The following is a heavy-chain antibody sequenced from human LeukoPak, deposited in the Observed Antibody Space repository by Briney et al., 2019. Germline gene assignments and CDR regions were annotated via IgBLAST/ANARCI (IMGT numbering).Heavy chain of an antibody. CDR3: ARVSPRNYGMDV. CDR1: GGSISSGGYS. D-gene: IGHD1-14*01. J-gene: IGHJ6*02. CDR2: IYHSGST. V-gene: IGHV4-30-2*01. Sequence: PSQTLSLTCAVSGGSISSGGYSWSWIRQPPGKGLEWIGYIYHSGSTYYNPSLKSRVTISVDRSKNQFSLKLSSVTAADTAVYYCARVSPRNYGMDVWGQGTTVTVSS.